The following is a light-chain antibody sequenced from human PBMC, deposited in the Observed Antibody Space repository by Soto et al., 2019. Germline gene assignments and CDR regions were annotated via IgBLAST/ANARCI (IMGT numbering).Light chain of an antibody. CDR2: DAS. V-gene: IGKV1-33*01. Sequence: QMTQSPSWVSASFGDSVSFTCQSSQDISKFLHWYQHKTGQAPSXXIYDASKSAFGVPSRFSGSGSGTQFTFTISGVQPEDNATYYCQQSDNRPFTFGPGTKVDIK. CDR3: QQSDNRPFT. J-gene: IGKJ3*01. CDR1: QDISKF.